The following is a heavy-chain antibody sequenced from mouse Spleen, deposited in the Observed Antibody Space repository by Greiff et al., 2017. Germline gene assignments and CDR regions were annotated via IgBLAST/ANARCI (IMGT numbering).Heavy chain of an antibody. D-gene: IGHD2-1*01. Sequence: EVKLQESGGGLVKLGGSLKLSCAASGFTFSSYAMSWVRQTPEKRLEWVATISSGGGNTYYPDSVKGRFTISRDNAKNTLYLQMSSLKSEDTAMYYCARHGNGNYVYWYFDVWGAGTTVTVSS. J-gene: IGHJ1*01. CDR1: GFTFSSYA. CDR3: ARHGNGNYVYWYFDV. CDR2: ISSGGGNT. V-gene: IGHV5-9*04.